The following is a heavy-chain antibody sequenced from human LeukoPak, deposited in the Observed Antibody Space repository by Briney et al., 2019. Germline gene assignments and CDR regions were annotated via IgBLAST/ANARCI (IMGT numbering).Heavy chain of an antibody. V-gene: IGHV4-4*02. CDR3: SRETGAFSPFGY. CDR1: GGSITTTNW. D-gene: IGHD7-27*01. Sequence: NSADTLSLTCGVSGGSITTTNWWSWVRQFPGQGLQWIGEVSLEGVRNYNPSLTSRVTMSLDRAENLLSLNLNSVTAADTAVYYCSRETGAFSPFGYWGQGILVTV. CDR2: VSLEGVR. J-gene: IGHJ4*02.